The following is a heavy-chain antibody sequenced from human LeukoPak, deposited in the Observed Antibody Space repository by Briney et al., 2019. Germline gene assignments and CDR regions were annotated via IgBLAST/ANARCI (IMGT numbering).Heavy chain of an antibody. J-gene: IGHJ5*02. CDR2: IIPILGIA. CDR1: GGTFSSYT. Sequence: GSSVKVSCKASGGTFSSYTISWVRQAPGQGLEWMGRIIPILGIANYAQKFQGRVTITADKSTSTAYMELSSLRSEDTAVYYCAREYCGGDCYPPGWFYPWGQGTLVTVSS. D-gene: IGHD2-21*02. CDR3: AREYCGGDCYPPGWFYP. V-gene: IGHV1-69*04.